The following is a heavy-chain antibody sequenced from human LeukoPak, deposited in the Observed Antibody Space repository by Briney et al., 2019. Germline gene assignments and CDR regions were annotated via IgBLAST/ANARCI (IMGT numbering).Heavy chain of an antibody. V-gene: IGHV4-4*07. CDR2: NYTSGST. CDR3: ASGPGVGYDFWSGTPSYYYYYMDV. J-gene: IGHJ6*03. Sequence: PSETLSLTCTVSGGSISSYYWSWIRQPAGKGLEWIGRNYTSGSTNYNPSLKSRVTISVDKSKNQFSLKLSSVTAADTAVYYCASGPGVGYDFWSGTPSYYYYYMDVWGKGTTVTVSS. CDR1: GGSISSYY. D-gene: IGHD3-3*01.